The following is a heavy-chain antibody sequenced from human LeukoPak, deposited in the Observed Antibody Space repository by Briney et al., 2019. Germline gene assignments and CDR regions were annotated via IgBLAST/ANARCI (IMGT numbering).Heavy chain of an antibody. CDR2: ISYDGSNK. J-gene: IGHJ4*02. CDR1: GFTFSSYA. CDR3: ASHSSLHYYDSSGYSAIDY. V-gene: IGHV3-30-3*01. Sequence: GRSLRLSCAASGFTFSSYAMHWVRQAPGKGLEWVAVISYDGSNKYYADSVKGRFTISRDNSKNTLYLQMNSLRAEDTAVYYCASHSSLHYYDSSGYSAIDYWGQGTLVTVSS. D-gene: IGHD3-22*01.